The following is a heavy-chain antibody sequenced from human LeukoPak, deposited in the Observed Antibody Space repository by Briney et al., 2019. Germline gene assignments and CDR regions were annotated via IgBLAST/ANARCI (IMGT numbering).Heavy chain of an antibody. CDR1: GFTFDDYS. CDR3: AKDRGYGDYFANFDS. D-gene: IGHD4-17*01. Sequence: PGGSLRLSCAPSGFTFDDYSMHWVRQFPGKSLEWVSLISRDGGRVFYADSVKGRFTIYRDNSKNSLYLQMNFLTVDDTAFYYCAKDRGYGDYFANFDSWGQGTLVTVSS. J-gene: IGHJ5*01. V-gene: IGHV3-43D*03. CDR2: ISRDGGRV.